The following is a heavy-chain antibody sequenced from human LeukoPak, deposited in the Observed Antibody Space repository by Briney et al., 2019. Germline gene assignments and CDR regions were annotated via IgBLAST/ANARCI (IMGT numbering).Heavy chain of an antibody. D-gene: IGHD4-17*01. CDR1: GGSISSYY. J-gene: IGHJ5*02. CDR3: ARVCGDGEPMTTEAWFDP. Sequence: KPSETLSLTCTVSGGSISSYYWSWIRQPPGKGLEWIGYIYYSGSTNYNPSLKSRVTISVDTSKNQFSLKLSSVTAADTAVYYCARVCGDGEPMTTEAWFDPWGQGTLVTVSS. V-gene: IGHV4-59*12. CDR2: IYYSGST.